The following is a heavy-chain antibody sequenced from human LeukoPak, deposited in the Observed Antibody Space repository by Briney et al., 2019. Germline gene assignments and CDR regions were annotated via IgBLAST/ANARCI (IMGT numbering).Heavy chain of an antibody. D-gene: IGHD4-23*01. J-gene: IGHJ4*02. CDR2: ISYDGTNK. Sequence: PGRSLRLSCAASGFTFSSYAMHWVRQAPGKGLEWVSVISYDGTNKYYADSVKGRFTISRDNSKNTLYLQMNSLRAEDTAVFYCARDYGGNSGHFDYWGQGTLVTVSS. CDR1: GFTFSSYA. CDR3: ARDYGGNSGHFDY. V-gene: IGHV3-30-3*01.